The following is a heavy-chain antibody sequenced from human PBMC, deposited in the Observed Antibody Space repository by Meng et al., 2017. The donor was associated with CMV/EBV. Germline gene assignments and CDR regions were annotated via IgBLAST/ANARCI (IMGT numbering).Heavy chain of an antibody. Sequence: SETLSLTCTVSGGSISSSSYYWGWIRQPPGKGLEWIGSIYYSGSTYYNPSLKSRVTISVDTSKNSLYLQMNSLRAEDTAVYYCARVQQLARGFDYWGQGTLVTVSS. V-gene: IGHV4-39*07. D-gene: IGHD6-6*01. CDR1: GGSISSSSYY. CDR2: IYYSGST. CDR3: ARVQQLARGFDY. J-gene: IGHJ4*02.